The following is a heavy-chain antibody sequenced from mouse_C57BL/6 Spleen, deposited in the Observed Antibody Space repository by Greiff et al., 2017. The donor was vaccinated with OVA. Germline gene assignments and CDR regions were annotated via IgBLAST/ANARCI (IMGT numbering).Heavy chain of an antibody. CDR3: ARSSTTVVEAMDY. CDR1: GYTFTSYW. J-gene: IGHJ4*01. D-gene: IGHD1-1*01. CDR2: IDPSDSYT. Sequence: QVQLQQPGAELVMPGASVKLSCKASGYTFTSYWMHWVKQRPGQGLEWIGEIDPSDSYTNYNQKFKGKSTLTVDKSSSTAYMQLSSLTSEDSAVYYGARSSTTVVEAMDYWGQGTSVTVSS. V-gene: IGHV1-69*01.